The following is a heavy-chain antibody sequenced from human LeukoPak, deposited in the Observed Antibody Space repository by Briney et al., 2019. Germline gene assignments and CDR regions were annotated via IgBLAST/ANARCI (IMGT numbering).Heavy chain of an antibody. CDR3: ARGAINWGHAFDI. J-gene: IGHJ3*02. CDR1: GGTFSSYA. CDR2: IIPILGIT. V-gene: IGHV1-69*04. Sequence: SVKVSCKASGGTFSSYAISWVRQAPGHGLEWMGRIIPILGITNYAQKFQGRVTITADKSTSTAYMELNSLRSEDTAVYYCARGAINWGHAFDIWGQGTMVTVSS. D-gene: IGHD7-27*01.